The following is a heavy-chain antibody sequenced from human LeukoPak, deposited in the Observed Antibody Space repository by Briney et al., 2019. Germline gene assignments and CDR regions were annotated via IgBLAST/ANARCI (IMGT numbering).Heavy chain of an antibody. Sequence: GASVKVSCKASGYTFTGYYMHWVRQAPGQGLEWMGWINPNSGGTNYAQKFQGRVTMTRDTSISTAYMELSRLRSDDTAVYYCARGLYYYDSSGPIDYWGQGTLVTVSS. CDR1: GYTFTGYY. CDR3: ARGLYYYDSSGPIDY. D-gene: IGHD3-22*01. J-gene: IGHJ4*02. V-gene: IGHV1-2*02. CDR2: INPNSGGT.